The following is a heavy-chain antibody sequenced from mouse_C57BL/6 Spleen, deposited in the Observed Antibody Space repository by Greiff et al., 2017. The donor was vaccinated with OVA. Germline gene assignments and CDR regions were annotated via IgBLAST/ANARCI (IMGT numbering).Heavy chain of an antibody. CDR1: GFTFNTYA. CDR2: IRSKSSNYAT. D-gene: IGHD1-1*01. CDR3: VRDRSLDYYGSSTENAMDY. Sequence: EVQLVESGGGLVQPKGSLKLSCAASGFTFNTYAMHWVRQAPGKGLEWVARIRSKSSNYATYYADSVKDRLTISRDDSQSMLSLQMNNLKTEDTAMYYCVRDRSLDYYGSSTENAMDYWGQGTSVTVSS. J-gene: IGHJ4*01. V-gene: IGHV10-3*01.